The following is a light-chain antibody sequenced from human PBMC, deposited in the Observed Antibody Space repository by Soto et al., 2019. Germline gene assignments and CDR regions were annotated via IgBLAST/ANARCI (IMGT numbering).Light chain of an antibody. Sequence: QSVLTQPPSVSGAPGQRVTISCTGSSSNIGAGYDVHWYQQLPGTAPKLLIYGNSNRPSGVPDRFSGSKSGTSASLAITGLQAEDEAYQYCEFCDSRLCVVFGGGTK. J-gene: IGLJ2*01. V-gene: IGLV1-40*01. CDR2: GNS. CDR1: SSNIGAGYD. CDR3: EFCDSRLCVV.